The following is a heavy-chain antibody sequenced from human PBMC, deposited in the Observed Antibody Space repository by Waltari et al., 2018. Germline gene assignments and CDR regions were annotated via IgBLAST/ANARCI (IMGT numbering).Heavy chain of an antibody. CDR1: GFTFSSYA. CDR3: ASRSIAAEHYY. D-gene: IGHD6-6*01. CDR2: ISGSGGST. J-gene: IGHJ4*02. V-gene: IGHV3-23*01. Sequence: EVQLLESGGGLVQPGGSLRLSGAASGFTFSSYAMSWVRQAPGKGLEWVSAISGSGGSTYYADSVKGRFTISRDNSKNTLYLQMNSLRAEDTAVYYCASRSIAAEHYYWGQGTLVTVSS.